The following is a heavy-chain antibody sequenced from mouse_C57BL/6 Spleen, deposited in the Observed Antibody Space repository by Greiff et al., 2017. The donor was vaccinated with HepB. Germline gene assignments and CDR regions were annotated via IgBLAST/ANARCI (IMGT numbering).Heavy chain of an antibody. D-gene: IGHD1-1*01. Sequence: EVQLQQSGPVLVKPGASVKMSCKASGYTFTDYYMNWVKQSHGKSLEWIGVINPYNGGTSYNQKFKGKATLTVDKSSSTAYMELNSLTSEDSAVYYCASEITTVVADYWGQGTTLTVSS. CDR3: ASEITTVVADY. J-gene: IGHJ2*01. V-gene: IGHV1-19*01. CDR1: GYTFTDYY. CDR2: INPYNGGT.